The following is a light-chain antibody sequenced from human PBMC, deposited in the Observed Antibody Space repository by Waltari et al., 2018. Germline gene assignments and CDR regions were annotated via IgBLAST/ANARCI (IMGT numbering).Light chain of an antibody. J-gene: IGKJ1*01. CDR2: GAS. V-gene: IGKV3-15*01. CDR3: QEYNNWAPGGGT. Sequence: EIVMTQSPATLSVSPGERATLSCRASQSVSSNLTWYQQKPGQGPRPPIYGASTRATGIPARFSGSGSGTEFNLTIRSLQSEDFAVYYWQEYNNWAPGGGTFGQGTKVEIK. CDR1: QSVSSN.